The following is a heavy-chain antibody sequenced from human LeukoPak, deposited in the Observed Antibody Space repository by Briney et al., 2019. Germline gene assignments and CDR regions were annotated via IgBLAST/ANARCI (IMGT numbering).Heavy chain of an antibody. CDR3: AKGTYYYDSSGYYYGPTFDN. V-gene: IGHV3-23*01. Sequence: GGSLRLSCAASGFTFINYAMSWVRQAPGKGLEWVSAISGNGGTTYYADSVKGRFSISRDNSKNTLILQMNSLRAEDTAVYYCAKGTYYYDSSGYYYGPTFDNWGQGTLVTVSA. D-gene: IGHD3-22*01. J-gene: IGHJ4*02. CDR1: GFTFINYA. CDR2: ISGNGGTT.